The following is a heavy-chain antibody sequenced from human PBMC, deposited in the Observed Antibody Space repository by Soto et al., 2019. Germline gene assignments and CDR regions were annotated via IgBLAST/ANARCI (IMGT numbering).Heavy chain of an antibody. CDR3: ARDVGD. J-gene: IGHJ4*02. Sequence: QLQLVQSGAEVKKPGSSVKVSCKASGGSFSTYTITLVRQAPGQGLEWMGRIIPILGIRDYAQKFQARVTITADKSTSTAYMELSSLTSEDTAVYYCARDVGDLGQGTLVTVSS. CDR1: GGSFSTYT. CDR2: IIPILGIR. V-gene: IGHV1-69*08. D-gene: IGHD1-26*01.